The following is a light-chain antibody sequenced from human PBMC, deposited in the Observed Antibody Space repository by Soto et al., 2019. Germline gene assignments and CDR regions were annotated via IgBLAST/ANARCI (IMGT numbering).Light chain of an antibody. J-gene: IGLJ2*01. CDR1: SGHSSYI. V-gene: IGLV4-60*03. CDR2: LEGSGTY. Sequence: QLVLTQASSASASLGSSVKLTCTLSSGHSSYIIAWHQQQPGKAPRYLMKLEGSGTYNKGSGVPDRFSGSSSGADRYLTISKLQSEDEADYYCVTWASNTRVFGGGTKVTVL. CDR3: VTWASNTRV.